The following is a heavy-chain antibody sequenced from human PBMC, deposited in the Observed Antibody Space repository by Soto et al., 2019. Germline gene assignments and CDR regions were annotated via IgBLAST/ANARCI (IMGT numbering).Heavy chain of an antibody. V-gene: IGHV4-30-4*01. CDR1: GGSSSSGDYY. D-gene: IGHD3-22*01. CDR3: ASAFYYYDSSGYLRPLYYFDY. CDR2: IYYSGST. J-gene: IGHJ4*02. Sequence: SETLSLTCTVSGGSSSSGDYYWSWIRQPPGKCLEWIGYIYYSGSTYYNPSLKSRVTISVDTSKNQFSLKLSSVTAADTAVYYCASAFYYYDSSGYLRPLYYFDYSGQGNLVTVSS.